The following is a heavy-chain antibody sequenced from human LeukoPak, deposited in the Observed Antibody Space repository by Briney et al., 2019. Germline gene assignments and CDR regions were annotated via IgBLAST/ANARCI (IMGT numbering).Heavy chain of an antibody. V-gene: IGHV4-59*01. Sequence: SETLSLTCTVSGGSISNYYWSWIRQPPGKGLECIGYIYHTGSTSYNPSLKSRVTISVDTSKNQFSLKLSSVTGADTAVYYCASAGASSGYSPLHYWGQGTLVTISS. J-gene: IGHJ4*02. D-gene: IGHD3-22*01. CDR3: ASAGASSGYSPLHY. CDR1: GGSISNYY. CDR2: IYHTGST.